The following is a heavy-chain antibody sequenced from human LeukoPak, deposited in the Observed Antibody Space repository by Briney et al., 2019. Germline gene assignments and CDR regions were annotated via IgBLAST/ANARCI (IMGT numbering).Heavy chain of an antibody. CDR3: ARGAVGPDY. Sequence: GGSLRLSCAASGFTFTSYGMTWVRQAPGKGLEWVSGIGNSGVATYYADSVKGRFTISRVNSKNTLFLQMNNLRAEDTAVYYCARGAVGPDYWGQGTLVTVSS. CDR2: IGNSGVAT. D-gene: IGHD1-26*01. V-gene: IGHV3-23*01. J-gene: IGHJ4*02. CDR1: GFTFTSYG.